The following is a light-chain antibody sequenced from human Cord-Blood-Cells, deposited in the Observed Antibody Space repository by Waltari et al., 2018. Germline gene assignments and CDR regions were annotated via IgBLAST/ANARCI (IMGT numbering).Light chain of an antibody. V-gene: IGLV4-69*01. J-gene: IGLJ3*02. CDR2: LNSDGSH. Sequence: QLVLTQSPSASASLGASVKPTCTLSSGHSSYAIAWHQQQPEKGPRYLMKLNSDGSHSKGAGIPDRFSGSSSGAERYLTISSLQSEDEADYYCQTWGTGIQVFGGGTKLTVL. CDR3: QTWGTGIQV. CDR1: SGHSSYA.